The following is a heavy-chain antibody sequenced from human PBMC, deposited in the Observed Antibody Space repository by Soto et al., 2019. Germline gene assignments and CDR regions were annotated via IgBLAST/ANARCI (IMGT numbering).Heavy chain of an antibody. CDR2: ISGSGGST. CDR1: GFTFSSYA. CDR3: AKLYPRVSVVPSAGEVY. V-gene: IGHV3-23*01. Sequence: GGSLRLSCAASGFTFSSYAMSWVRQAPGKGLEWVSAISGSGGSTYYADSVKGRFTISRDNSKNTLYLQMNSLRAEDTAIYYCAKLYPRVSVVPSAGEVYWGQGTLVTVSS. J-gene: IGHJ4*02. D-gene: IGHD2-2*01.